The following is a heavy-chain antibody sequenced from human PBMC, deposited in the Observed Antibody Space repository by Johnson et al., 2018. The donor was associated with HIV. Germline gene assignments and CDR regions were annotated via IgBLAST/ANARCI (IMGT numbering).Heavy chain of an antibody. V-gene: IGHV3-30*02. Sequence: QVQLVESGGGVVQPGGSLRLSCAASGFTFSSYGMHWVRQAPGKGLAWVTFIHYDGSDKYYADSVKGLFTISRDNSKNTLYLQMNSLRTEDTAVYYCAKNREYTSGFDAFDIWGRGTMITVSS. CDR2: IHYDGSDK. CDR3: AKNREYTSGFDAFDI. J-gene: IGHJ3*02. D-gene: IGHD5-18*01. CDR1: GFTFSSYG.